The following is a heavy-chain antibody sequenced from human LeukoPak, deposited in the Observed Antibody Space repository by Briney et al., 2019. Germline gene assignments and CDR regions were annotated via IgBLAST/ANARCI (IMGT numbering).Heavy chain of an antibody. V-gene: IGHV4-4*07. CDR1: GGSISSYY. Sequence: SETLSLTCTVSGGSISSYYWSWIRQPAGKGLEWIGRIYTSGSTNYNPSLKSRVTISVDKSKNQFSLKLSSVTAADTAVYYCARXXXYXDSSGSXDWFDPWGQGTLVTVXS. CDR3: ARXXXYXDSSGSXDWFDP. CDR2: IYTSGST. D-gene: IGHD3-22*01. J-gene: IGHJ5*02.